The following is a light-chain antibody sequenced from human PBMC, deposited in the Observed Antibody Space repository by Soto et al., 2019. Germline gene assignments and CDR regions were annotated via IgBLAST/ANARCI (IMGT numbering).Light chain of an antibody. J-gene: IGKJ2*01. CDR1: QSITTY. V-gene: IGKV1-39*01. CDR3: QQSYRTPRT. CDR2: AAS. Sequence: DLQMNQSPYSLSSSVGDGVTITCRASQSITTYLNWYQQKPGKAPKLLMYAASNVQSGVPSRFSGSGSGTEFILTISSLQPEDFATYYCQQSYRTPRTCGQGNKREIK.